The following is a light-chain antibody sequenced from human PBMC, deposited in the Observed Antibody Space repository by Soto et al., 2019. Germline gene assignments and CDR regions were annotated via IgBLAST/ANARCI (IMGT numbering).Light chain of an antibody. CDR3: MQALQSPIT. J-gene: IGKJ5*01. CDR2: FGS. Sequence: DIVMTQSPLSLPVTPGEPASISCRSSQSLLHSNGYKYLDWYLQKPGQSPQLLIYFGSNRASGVXDXXSGSGSGTDFTLEISRVEAEDVGVYYCMQALQSPITFGQGTRLEIK. CDR1: QSLLHSNGYKY. V-gene: IGKV2-28*01.